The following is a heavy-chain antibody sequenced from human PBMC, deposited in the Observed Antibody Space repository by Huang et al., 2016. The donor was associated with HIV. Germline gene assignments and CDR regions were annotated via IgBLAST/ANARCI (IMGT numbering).Heavy chain of an antibody. Sequence: QVQLVQSRAEVKKPGASVKVSCKVSEYTLTELSIHWVCQPPGKGLEWMGGFDPETGETSYAQKFPGRVTMTEDTSTETAFMELSGLRPEDTAVYYCATGFDVFFDFWGQGTLVTVSS. J-gene: IGHJ4*02. CDR3: ATGFDVFFDF. V-gene: IGHV1-24*01. CDR1: EYTLTELS. CDR2: FDPETGET. D-gene: IGHD3-9*01.